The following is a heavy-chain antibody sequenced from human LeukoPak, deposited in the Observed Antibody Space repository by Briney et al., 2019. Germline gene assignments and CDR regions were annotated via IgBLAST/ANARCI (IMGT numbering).Heavy chain of an antibody. V-gene: IGHV3-7*01. CDR3: ARLDCSGTGCAYYYYYYMDV. D-gene: IGHD2-2*01. Sequence: GGSLRLSCAASGFTFSIYWMSWVRQAPGMGLEWVANIKQDGSENYYVDSVKGRFTISRDNAKNSLSLQMNSLRAEDTAVYYCARLDCSGTGCAYYYYYYMDVWGKGTTVTVSS. CDR1: GFTFSIYW. CDR2: IKQDGSEN. J-gene: IGHJ6*03.